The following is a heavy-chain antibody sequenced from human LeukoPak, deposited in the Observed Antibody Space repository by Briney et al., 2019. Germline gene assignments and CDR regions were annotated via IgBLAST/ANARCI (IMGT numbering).Heavy chain of an antibody. V-gene: IGHV3-9*01. CDR3: AKGRLGGVLWFGEFPDY. J-gene: IGHJ4*02. CDR1: GFTFDDYA. CDR2: ISWNSGSI. Sequence: PGGSLRLSCAASGFTFDDYAMHWVRQAPGKGLEWVSGISWNSGSIGYADSVKGRFTISRDNAKNSLYLQMNSLRAEDTALYYCAKGRLGGVLWFGEFPDYWGQGTLVTVSS. D-gene: IGHD3-10*01.